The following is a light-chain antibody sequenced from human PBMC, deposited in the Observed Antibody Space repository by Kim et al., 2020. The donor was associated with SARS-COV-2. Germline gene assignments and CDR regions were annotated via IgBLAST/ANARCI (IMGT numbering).Light chain of an antibody. Sequence: SASVGDRVTITCQASQDISNYLNWYQQKPGKAPKLLIYDASNLETGVPSRFSGSGSGTHFTFTISSLQPEDIATYYCQQYDNLITFGQGTRLEIK. J-gene: IGKJ5*01. CDR3: QQYDNLIT. V-gene: IGKV1-33*01. CDR2: DAS. CDR1: QDISNY.